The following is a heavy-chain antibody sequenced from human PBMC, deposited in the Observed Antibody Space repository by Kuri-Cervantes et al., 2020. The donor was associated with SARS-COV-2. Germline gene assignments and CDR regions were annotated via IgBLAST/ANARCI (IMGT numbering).Heavy chain of an antibody. CDR2: ISGSSDYT. CDR1: TLTFSDYA. CDR3: TTAPDYGDYVGPDY. J-gene: IGHJ4*02. V-gene: IGHV3-23*01. D-gene: IGHD4-17*01. Sequence: GGSLRLSCTASTLTFSDYAMSWVRQAPGKGLEWVSTISGSSDYTYYAESVDYAESVEGRFTISRDISKKTLYLQMHRLRAEDTAVYYCTTAPDYGDYVGPDYWGQGTLVTVSS.